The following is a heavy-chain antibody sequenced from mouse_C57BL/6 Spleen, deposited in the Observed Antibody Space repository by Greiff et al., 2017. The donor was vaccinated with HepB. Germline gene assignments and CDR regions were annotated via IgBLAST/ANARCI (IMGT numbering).Heavy chain of an antibody. CDR1: GYTFTSYG. CDR3: ARSDGSWYFDV. V-gene: IGHV1-81*01. Sequence: QVQLQQSGAELARPGASVKLSCKASGYTFTSYGISWVKQRTGQGLEWIGEIYPRSGNTYYNEKFKGKATLTADKSSSTAYMELRSLTSEDSAVYFCARSDGSWYFDVWGTGTTVTVSS. D-gene: IGHD2-3*01. CDR2: IYPRSGNT. J-gene: IGHJ1*03.